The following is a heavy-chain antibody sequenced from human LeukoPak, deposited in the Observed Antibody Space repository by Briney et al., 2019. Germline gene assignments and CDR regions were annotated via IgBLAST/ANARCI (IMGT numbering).Heavy chain of an antibody. Sequence: SETLSLTCTVSGGSISSGDYFWSWIRQPPGKGLEWIGHIYRSGSTYYNPSLNSRVTISVDGSKNQFSLNLSSVTAADTAVYYCARYSSSGAFDIWGQGTMVTVSS. CDR3: ARYSSSGAFDI. CDR1: GGSISSGDYF. CDR2: IYRSGST. D-gene: IGHD6-6*01. J-gene: IGHJ3*02. V-gene: IGHV4-30-2*01.